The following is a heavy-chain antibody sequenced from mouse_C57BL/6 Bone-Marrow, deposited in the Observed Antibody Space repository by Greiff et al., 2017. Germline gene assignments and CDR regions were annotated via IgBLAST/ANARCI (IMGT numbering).Heavy chain of an antibody. CDR2: IDPGGGET. CDR1: GFNIKDYY. V-gene: IGHV14-2*01. CDR3: ARGGYGRFDY. J-gene: IGHJ2*01. D-gene: IGHD1-1*02. Sequence: EVQLQQSGAELVKTGASVKLSCTASGFNIKDYYMHWVKQRTEQGLEWIGRIDPGGGETKYAPKFQGKATITADTSSNTAYLQLSSLTSEDTAVYYCARGGYGRFDYWGQGTTLTVSS.